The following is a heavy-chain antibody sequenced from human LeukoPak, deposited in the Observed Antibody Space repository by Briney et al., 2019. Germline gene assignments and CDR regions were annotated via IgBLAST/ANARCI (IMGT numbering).Heavy chain of an antibody. D-gene: IGHD5-18*01. V-gene: IGHV4-30-4*08. CDR3: ASVDTAKDDDAFDI. CDR1: GGSISSGDYY. J-gene: IGHJ3*02. Sequence: SQTLSLTCTVSGGSISSGDYYWSWIRQPPGKGLEWIGYIYYSGSTYYNPSLKSRVTISVDTSKNQFSLKLSSVTAADTAVYYCASVDTAKDDDAFDIWGQGTMVTVSS. CDR2: IYYSGST.